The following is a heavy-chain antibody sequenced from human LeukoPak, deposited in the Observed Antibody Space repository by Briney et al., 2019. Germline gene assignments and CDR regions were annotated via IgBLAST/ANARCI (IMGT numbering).Heavy chain of an antibody. CDR1: GGSISSGSYY. Sequence: SQTLSLTCTVSGGSISSGSYYWSWIRQPAGKGLEWIGRIYTSGSTNYNPSLKSRVTISVDTSKNQFSLNLNSVTAADTAVYYCARHAVYAGSGWAFDYWGQGTLVTVSS. V-gene: IGHV4-61*02. CDR2: IYTSGST. CDR3: ARHAVYAGSGWAFDY. J-gene: IGHJ4*02. D-gene: IGHD6-19*01.